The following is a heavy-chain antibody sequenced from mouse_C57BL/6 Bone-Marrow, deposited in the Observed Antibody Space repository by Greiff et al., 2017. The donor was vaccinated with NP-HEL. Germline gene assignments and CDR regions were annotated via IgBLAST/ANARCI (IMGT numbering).Heavy chain of an antibody. CDR2: IYPGDGDT. CDR1: GYAFSSYW. J-gene: IGHJ3*01. V-gene: IGHV1-80*01. Sequence: VQLQQSGAELVKPGASVKISCKASGYAFSSYWMNWVKQRPGKGLEWIGQIYPGDGDTNYKGKFKGKATLTADKSSSTAYMQLSSLTSEDSAVYFCAKTKSIYYGYDGWFAYWGQGTLVTVSA. D-gene: IGHD2-2*01. CDR3: AKTKSIYYGYDGWFAY.